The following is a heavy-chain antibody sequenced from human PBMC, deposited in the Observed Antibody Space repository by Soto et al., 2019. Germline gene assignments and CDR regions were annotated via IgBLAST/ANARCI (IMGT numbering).Heavy chain of an antibody. D-gene: IGHD1-26*01. Sequence: GGSLRLSCAASGFTFSSYAMSWVRQAPGKGLEWVSAISCSGGSTYYADSVKGRFTISRDNSKNTLYLQMNSLRAEDTAVYYCAKDMEWELLDCMDVWGQGTTVTVSS. CDR2: ISCSGGST. CDR3: AKDMEWELLDCMDV. CDR1: GFTFSSYA. J-gene: IGHJ6*02. V-gene: IGHV3-23*01.